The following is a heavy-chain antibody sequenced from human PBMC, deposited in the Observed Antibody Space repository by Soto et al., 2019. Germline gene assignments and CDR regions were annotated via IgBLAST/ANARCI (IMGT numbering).Heavy chain of an antibody. V-gene: IGHV1-46*01. CDR3: ARDGPSSSWNIQGDYFDY. Sequence: ASVKVSCKASGYTFTSYYMHWVRQAPGQGLEWMGIINPSGGSTSYAQKFRGRVTMTRDTSTSTVYMELSSLRSEDTAVYYCARDGPSSSWNIQGDYFDYWGQGTLVTVSS. D-gene: IGHD6-13*01. J-gene: IGHJ4*02. CDR1: GYTFTSYY. CDR2: INPSGGST.